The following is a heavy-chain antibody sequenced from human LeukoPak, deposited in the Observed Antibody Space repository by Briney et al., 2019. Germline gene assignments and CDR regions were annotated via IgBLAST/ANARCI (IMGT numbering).Heavy chain of an antibody. CDR3: ARDRRYYDFWSGFIYYYYMDV. CDR2: IYTSGST. CDR1: GGSISSYC. Sequence: SETLSLTCTVSGGSISSYCWSWIRQPAGKGLEWIGRIYTSGSTNYNPSLKSRVTMSVDTSKNQFSLKLSSVTAADTAVYYCARDRRYYDFWSGFIYYYYMDVWGKGTTVTVSS. V-gene: IGHV4-4*07. J-gene: IGHJ6*03. D-gene: IGHD3-3*01.